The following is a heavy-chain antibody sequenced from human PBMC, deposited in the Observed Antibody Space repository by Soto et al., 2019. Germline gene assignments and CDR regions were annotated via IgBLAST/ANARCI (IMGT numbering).Heavy chain of an antibody. CDR1: GGTFSSFA. D-gene: IGHD1-1*01. Sequence: QVQLVQSGAEVKKPGSSVKVSCKASGGTFSSFAISWVRQAPGQGLEWMGDIIPLFGTTNYAQTFQGTVTITADESTTTAYMELRSLRSNDTAVYYCARGLDTTVAHSHNWGQGTLVTVSS. CDR3: ARGLDTTVAHSHN. V-gene: IGHV1-69*01. J-gene: IGHJ4*02. CDR2: IIPLFGTT.